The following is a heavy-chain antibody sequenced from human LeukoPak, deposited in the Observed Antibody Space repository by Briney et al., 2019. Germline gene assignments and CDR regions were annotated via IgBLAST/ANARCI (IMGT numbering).Heavy chain of an antibody. CDR2: ISAYNGNT. J-gene: IGHJ4*02. CDR1: GYTFTNYG. CDR3: ARLGIDAEMATTTGPFDY. V-gene: IGHV1-18*01. D-gene: IGHD5-24*01. Sequence: GASVKVSCKASGYTFTNYGISWVRQAPGQGLEWMGWISAYNGNTNYAQKLQGRVTMTTDTSTSTAYMELRSLRSDDTAVYYCARLGIDAEMATTTGPFDYWGQGTLVTVSS.